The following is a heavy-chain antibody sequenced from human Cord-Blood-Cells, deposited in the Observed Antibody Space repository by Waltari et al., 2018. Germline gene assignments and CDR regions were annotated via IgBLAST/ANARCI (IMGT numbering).Heavy chain of an antibody. CDR3: ARDSSWKGSSGYYLGFDY. CDR1: GGTFSSYA. J-gene: IGHJ4*02. Sequence: QVQLVQSGAEVKKPGSSVKVSCKASGGTFSSYAISWVRQAPGPGLGWMGRNIPILGIANYAQKFQGRVTITAEKSTSTAYMELSSLRSEDTAVYYCARDSSWKGSSGYYLGFDYWGQGTLVTVSS. V-gene: IGHV1-69*09. D-gene: IGHD3-22*01. CDR2: NIPILGIA.